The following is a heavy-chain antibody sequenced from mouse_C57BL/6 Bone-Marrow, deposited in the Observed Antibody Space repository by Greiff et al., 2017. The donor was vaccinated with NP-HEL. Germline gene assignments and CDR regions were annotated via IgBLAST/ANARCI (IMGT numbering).Heavy chain of an antibody. J-gene: IGHJ2*01. D-gene: IGHD1-1*01. CDR2: IYPGSGST. Sequence: QVQLQQSGAELVKPGASVKMSCKASGYTFTSYWITWVKPRPGQGLEWIGDIYPGSGSTNYNEKFKSKATLTVDTSSSTAYMQLSSLTSEDSAVYYCARYYYYGSRDDYWGQGTTLTVSS. CDR3: ARYYYYGSRDDY. CDR1: GYTFTSYW. V-gene: IGHV1-55*01.